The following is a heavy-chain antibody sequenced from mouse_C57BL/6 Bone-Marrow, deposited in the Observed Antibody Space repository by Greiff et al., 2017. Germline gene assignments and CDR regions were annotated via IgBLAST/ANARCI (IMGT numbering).Heavy chain of an antibody. J-gene: IGHJ4*01. Sequence: EVQGVESGGGLVKPGGSLKLSCAASGFTFSSYAMSWVRQTPEKRLEWVATISDGGSYTYYPDNVKGRFTISRDNAKNNLYLQMSHLKSEDTAMYYGAGLPDGYYEEYYYAMDYWGQGTSVTVSS. CDR1: GFTFSSYA. CDR3: AGLPDGYYEEYYYAMDY. V-gene: IGHV5-4*01. CDR2: ISDGGSYT. D-gene: IGHD2-3*01.